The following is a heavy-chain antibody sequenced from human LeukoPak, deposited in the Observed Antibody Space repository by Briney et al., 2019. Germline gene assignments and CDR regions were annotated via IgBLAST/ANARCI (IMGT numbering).Heavy chain of an antibody. D-gene: IGHD1-26*01. V-gene: IGHV1-8*01. CDR2: MNPNSGNT. J-gene: IGHJ6*03. CDR3: ARGGGSYYYYYMDF. CDR1: GYTFTSYG. Sequence: ASVKVSCKASGYTFTSYGINWVRQATGQGLEWMGWMNPNSGNTGYAQKFQGRVTMTRNTSISTAYMELSSLRSEDTAVYYCARGGGSYYYYYMDFWGKGTTVTVSS.